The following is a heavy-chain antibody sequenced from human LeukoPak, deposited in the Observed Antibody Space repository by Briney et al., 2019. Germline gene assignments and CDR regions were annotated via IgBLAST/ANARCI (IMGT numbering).Heavy chain of an antibody. J-gene: IGHJ6*03. D-gene: IGHD6-6*01. V-gene: IGHV3-21*01. CDR2: ISSSSSYI. Sequence: KAGGSLRLSCAASGFTFSSYAMTWVRQAPGKGLEWVSSISSSSSYIYYADSVKGRFTISRDNAKNSLYLQMNSLRAEDTAVYYCARDGIAARNVYYYHYMDVWGKGTTVTVSS. CDR3: ARDGIAARNVYYYHYMDV. CDR1: GFTFSSYA.